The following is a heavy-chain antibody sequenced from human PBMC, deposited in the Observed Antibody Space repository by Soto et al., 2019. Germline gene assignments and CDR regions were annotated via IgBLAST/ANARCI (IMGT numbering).Heavy chain of an antibody. J-gene: IGHJ5*02. CDR2: IVVGSGNT. Sequence: QLVQFGPEVKKPGTPVKVSCKASGFTFSRSGIHWVRQARGQRLEWIGCIVVGSGNTHYAQKFQGRVTITRDVSTNKAYMELTSLTSEDTAVYYCAADLAPIDPYNRFDPWGQRTLVNVSS. V-gene: IGHV1-58*02. D-gene: IGHD3-16*01. CDR1: GFTFSRSG. CDR3: AADLAPIDPYNRFDP.